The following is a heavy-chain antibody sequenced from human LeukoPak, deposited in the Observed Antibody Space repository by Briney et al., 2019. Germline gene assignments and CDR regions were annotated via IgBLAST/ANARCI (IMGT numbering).Heavy chain of an antibody. CDR2: ISYDGSNK. V-gene: IGHV3-30*03. CDR3: ARGGRRDGYTH. CDR1: GFTFSSYG. D-gene: IGHD5-24*01. J-gene: IGHJ4*02. Sequence: GGSLRLSCAASGFTFSSYGMHWVRQAPGKGLEWVAVISYDGSNKYYADSVKGRFTISRDNSKNTLYLQMNSLRAEDTAVYYCARGGRRDGYTHWGQGTLVTVSS.